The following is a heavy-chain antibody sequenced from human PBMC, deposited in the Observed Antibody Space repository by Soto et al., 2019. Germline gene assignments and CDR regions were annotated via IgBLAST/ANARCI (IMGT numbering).Heavy chain of an antibody. Sequence: QLQLQESCPGLVKPSETLSLTCTVSGGSISSSSYYWGWIRQPPGKGLEWIGSIYYSGSTYYNPSLKRRVTISADTSKNQFSLKLSSVTAADTAVYYCARQSSPKPQYYYYMDVWGKGTTVTVSS. CDR2: IYYSGST. J-gene: IGHJ6*03. V-gene: IGHV4-39*01. CDR1: GGSISSSSYY. CDR3: ARQSSPKPQYYYYMDV.